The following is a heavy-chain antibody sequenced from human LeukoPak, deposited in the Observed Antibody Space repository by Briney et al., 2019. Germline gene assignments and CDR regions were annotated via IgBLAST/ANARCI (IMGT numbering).Heavy chain of an antibody. V-gene: IGHV1-8*01. CDR2: MNPNSGNT. CDR3: ARGQHPYPLRYSRHGNDY. D-gene: IGHD3-9*01. CDR1: GYTFTSYD. J-gene: IGHJ4*02. Sequence: ASVKVSCKASGYTFTSYDINWVRQATGQGLEWMGWMNPNSGNTGYAQKFQGRVTMTRNTPISTAYMELSSLRSEDTAVYYCARGQHPYPLRYSRHGNDYWGQGTLVTVSS.